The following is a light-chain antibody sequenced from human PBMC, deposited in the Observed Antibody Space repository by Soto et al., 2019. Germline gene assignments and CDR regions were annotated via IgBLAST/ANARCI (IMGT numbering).Light chain of an antibody. CDR1: QTLLHGYNY. Sequence: DIVMTQSADSLAVSLGERATINCKSSQTLLHGYNYLAWYQQKPGQPPELLIYWASTRESGVPDRFSGSGSGTDFTLTIGSLQAEDVAVYYCPEYYTTPVTFGQGTKVEIK. CDR3: PEYYTTPVT. V-gene: IGKV4-1*01. J-gene: IGKJ1*01. CDR2: WAS.